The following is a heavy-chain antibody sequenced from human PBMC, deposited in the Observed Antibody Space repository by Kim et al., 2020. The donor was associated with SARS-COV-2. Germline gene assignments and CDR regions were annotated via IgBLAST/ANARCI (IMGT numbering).Heavy chain of an antibody. CDR3: ARGRGVPLAPPFGELFHWFDP. V-gene: IGHV4-31*03. J-gene: IGHJ5*02. Sequence: SETLSLTCTVSGGSISSGGYYWSWIRQHPGKGLEWIGYIYYSGSTYYNPSLKSRVTISVDTSKNQFSLKLSSVTAADTAVYYCARGRGVPLAPPFGELFHWFDPWGQGTLVTVSS. CDR2: IYYSGST. CDR1: GGSISSGGYY. D-gene: IGHD3-10*01.